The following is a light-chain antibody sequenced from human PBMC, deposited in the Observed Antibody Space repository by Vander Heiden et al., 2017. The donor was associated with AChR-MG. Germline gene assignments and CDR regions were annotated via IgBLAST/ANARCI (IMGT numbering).Light chain of an antibody. Sequence: DIQMTQSPSSLSASVGDRVTISCRASQYISSHLNWYQQRAGEAPNLLIYDASTLQGGVPSRFSGSGSGPDFTLTISSLQPEDFATYYCQQTYTNTFTFGHGTRLDVE. V-gene: IGKV1-39*01. CDR2: DAS. CDR1: QYISSH. J-gene: IGKJ3*01. CDR3: QQTYTNTFT.